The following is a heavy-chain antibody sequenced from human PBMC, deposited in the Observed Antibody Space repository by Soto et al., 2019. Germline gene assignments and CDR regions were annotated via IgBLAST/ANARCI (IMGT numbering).Heavy chain of an antibody. CDR1: GGSISSSSYY. CDR2: IYYSGST. J-gene: IGHJ4*02. Sequence: SETLSLTCTVSGGSISSSSYYWGWIRQPPGKGLEWIGSIYYSGSTYHNPSLKSRVTISVDTSKNQFSLKLSSVTAADTAVYYCAEEWADSSSWRKFDYWGQGTLVTVSS. V-gene: IGHV4-39*01. CDR3: AEEWADSSSWRKFDY. D-gene: IGHD6-13*01.